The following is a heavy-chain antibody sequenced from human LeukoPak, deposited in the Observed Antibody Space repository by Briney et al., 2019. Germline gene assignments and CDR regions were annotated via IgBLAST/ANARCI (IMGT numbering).Heavy chain of an antibody. J-gene: IGHJ4*02. CDR2: INPNSGGT. V-gene: IGHV1-2*02. D-gene: IGHD6-13*01. CDR1: GYTFTSYY. CDR3: ARGSSSWPNDY. Sequence: ASVKVSCKASGYTFTSYYMHWVRQAPGQGLEWMGWINPNSGGTKYAQKFQGRVTMTRDTSINTTYMELTRLRSDDTAVYYCARGSSSWPNDYLGQGTLVTVSS.